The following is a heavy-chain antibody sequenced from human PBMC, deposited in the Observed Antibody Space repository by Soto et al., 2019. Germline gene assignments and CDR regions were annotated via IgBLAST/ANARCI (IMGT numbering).Heavy chain of an antibody. Sequence: GESLKISCKGSGYSFAVYWITWVRQKPGKGLEWMGRIDPSDSQTYYSPSFRGHVTISVTKSITTAFLQWSSLRASDTAMYYCARQIYDSDTGPNFQYYFDSWGQGTPVTVSS. V-gene: IGHV5-10-1*01. J-gene: IGHJ4*02. CDR3: ARQIYDSDTGPNFQYYFDS. D-gene: IGHD3-22*01. CDR2: IDPSDSQT. CDR1: GYSFAVYW.